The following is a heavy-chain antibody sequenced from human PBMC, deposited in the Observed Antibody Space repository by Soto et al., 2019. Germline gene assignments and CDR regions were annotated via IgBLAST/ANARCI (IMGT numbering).Heavy chain of an antibody. CDR3: ARLGHSNSWYYFDY. J-gene: IGHJ4*01. CDR1: GGSISSGGYS. Sequence: LSLTCAVSGGSISSGGYSWGWIRQPPGKGLEWICYIYYSGSTYYNLSLNTRATISVDTSKNQFSLKLSSVTAADPAVYYCARLGHSNSWYYFDYWDHGSLVTVS. D-gene: IGHD6-13*01. V-gene: IGHV4-30-2*05. CDR2: IYYSGST.